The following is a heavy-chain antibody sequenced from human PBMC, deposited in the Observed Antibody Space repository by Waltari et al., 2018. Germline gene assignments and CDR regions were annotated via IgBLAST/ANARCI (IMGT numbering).Heavy chain of an antibody. V-gene: IGHV4-39*07. CDR1: GGSISSSSYY. D-gene: IGHD2-2*01. CDR2: CYYRGGH. CDR3: SRAGIKRVVVPWVRFDP. Sequence: QLQLQESGPGLVKPSEPLSLTCTVSGGSISSSSYYWGWIRTPPGKGLEWIGSCYYRGGHYYNRSIMMGVPLAVATSRTQSSWQLRSVTAAVTAVEYCSRAGIKRVVVPWVRFDPCGQGTLVTVSS. J-gene: IGHJ5*02.